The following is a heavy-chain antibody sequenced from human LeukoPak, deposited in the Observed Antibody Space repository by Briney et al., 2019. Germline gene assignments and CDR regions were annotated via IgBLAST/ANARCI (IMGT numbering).Heavy chain of an antibody. CDR1: GGTFSSYA. V-gene: IGHV1-69*13. Sequence: SVKVSCKASGGTFSSYAISWVRQAPGQGLEWMGGIIPIFGTANYAQKFQGRVTITADESTSTAYMELSSLRSEDTAVYYCARDRGLRIVGAINDAFDIWGRGTMVTVSS. J-gene: IGHJ3*02. CDR3: ARDRGLRIVGAINDAFDI. D-gene: IGHD1-26*01. CDR2: IIPIFGTA.